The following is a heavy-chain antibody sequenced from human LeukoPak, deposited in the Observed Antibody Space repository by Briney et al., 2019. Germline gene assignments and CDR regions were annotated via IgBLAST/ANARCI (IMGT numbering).Heavy chain of an antibody. J-gene: IGHJ4*02. CDR2: ISGSGANT. CDR1: GFTFTSYA. V-gene: IGHV3-23*01. Sequence: GGSLRLSCAASGFTFTSYAMSWARQAPGKGLEWVSGISGSGANTYYADSVKGRFTISRDNSKNTLYLQMNSLRAEDTAKYYCAKAGGITGTTYLDYWGQGTLVTVSS. CDR3: AKAGGITGTTYLDY. D-gene: IGHD1-7*01.